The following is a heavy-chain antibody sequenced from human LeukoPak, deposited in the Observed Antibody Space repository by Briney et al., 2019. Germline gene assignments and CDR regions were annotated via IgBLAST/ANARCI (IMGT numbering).Heavy chain of an antibody. Sequence: GGSLRLSCAASGFTFSSYSMNWVRQAPGKGLEWVSSISSSSSYIYYADSVKGRFTISRDNAKNSLYLQMNSLRAEDTAVYYCARGYYYDSSGYLDAFDIWGQGTMVTVSS. D-gene: IGHD3-22*01. CDR3: ARGYYYDSSGYLDAFDI. J-gene: IGHJ3*02. CDR2: ISSSSSYI. CDR1: GFTFSSYS. V-gene: IGHV3-21*04.